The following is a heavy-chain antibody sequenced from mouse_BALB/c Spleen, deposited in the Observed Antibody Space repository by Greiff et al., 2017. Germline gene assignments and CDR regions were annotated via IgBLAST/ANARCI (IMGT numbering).Heavy chain of an antibody. CDR1: GYTFTDYA. Sequence: QVQLQQSGAELVRPGVSVKISCKGSGYTFTDYAMHWVKQSHAKSLEWIGVISTYYGDASYNQKFKGKATMTVDKSSSTAYMELARLTSEDSAIYYCARLGLRRGFAYWGQGTLVTVSA. CDR2: ISTYYGDA. D-gene: IGHD2-4*01. CDR3: ARLGLRRGFAY. V-gene: IGHV1S137*01. J-gene: IGHJ3*01.